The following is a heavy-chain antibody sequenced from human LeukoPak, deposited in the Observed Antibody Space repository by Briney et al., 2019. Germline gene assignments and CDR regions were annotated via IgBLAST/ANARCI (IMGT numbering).Heavy chain of an antibody. Sequence: ASVKVSCTASGYTFTSYYMHWVRQAPGQGLEWMGIINPSGGSTSYAQKFQGRVTMTRDTSTSTVYMELSSLRSEDTAVYYCASESPWELDLDYWGQGTLVTVSP. D-gene: IGHD1-26*01. V-gene: IGHV1-46*01. CDR3: ASESPWELDLDY. CDR1: GYTFTSYY. J-gene: IGHJ4*02. CDR2: INPSGGST.